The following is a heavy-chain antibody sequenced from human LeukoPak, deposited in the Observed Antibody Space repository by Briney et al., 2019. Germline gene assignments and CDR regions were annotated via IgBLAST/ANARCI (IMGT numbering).Heavy chain of an antibody. CDR1: GFPFSSYW. CDR2: IWYDGSNK. CDR3: AREKGYCSGGSCPLNWFDP. V-gene: IGHV3-33*08. Sequence: GGSLRLSCVASGFPFSSYWMTWVRQAPGKGLEWVAVIWYDGSNKYYADSVKGRFTISRDNSKNTLYLQMNSLRAEDTAVYYCAREKGYCSGGSCPLNWFDPWGQGTLVTVSS. D-gene: IGHD2-15*01. J-gene: IGHJ5*02.